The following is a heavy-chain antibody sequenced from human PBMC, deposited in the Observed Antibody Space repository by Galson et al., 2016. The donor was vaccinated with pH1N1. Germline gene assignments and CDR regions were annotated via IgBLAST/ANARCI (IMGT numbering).Heavy chain of an antibody. J-gene: IGHJ4*02. CDR2: FDTDSGEM. CDR1: GYTLTDAS. D-gene: IGHD2-21*01. V-gene: IGHV1-24*01. Sequence: SVKVSCKVSGYTLTDASVHWVRQAPGKGLEWMGGFDTDSGEMTYAQKFQDRVIMTEDTSTDTAYMELSGLRSDDTAVYYCATVGLWLDDFDYWGQGTLVTVSS. CDR3: ATVGLWLDDFDY.